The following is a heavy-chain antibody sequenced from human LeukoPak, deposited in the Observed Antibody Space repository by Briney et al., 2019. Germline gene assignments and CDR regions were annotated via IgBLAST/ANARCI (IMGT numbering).Heavy chain of an antibody. V-gene: IGHV3-48*04. Sequence: GGSLRLSCAASGFTFSSYSMTWVRQAPGKGLEWVSYISSSGSTIYYADSVKGRFTISRDNAKNSLYLQMNSLRAEDTAVYYCARTGATGPYYYYYMDVWGKGTTVTVSS. CDR2: ISSSGSTI. D-gene: IGHD1-26*01. J-gene: IGHJ6*03. CDR3: ARTGATGPYYYYYMDV. CDR1: GFTFSSYS.